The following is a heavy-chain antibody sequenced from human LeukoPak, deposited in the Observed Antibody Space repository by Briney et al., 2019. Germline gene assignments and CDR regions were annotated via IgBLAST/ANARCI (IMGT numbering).Heavy chain of an antibody. CDR3: AINGGGDSGYGNFDY. D-gene: IGHD5-12*01. CDR1: GFTFDDYA. CDR2: INWNSDSI. J-gene: IGHJ4*02. V-gene: IGHV3-9*01. Sequence: GGSLRLSCAVSGFTFDDYAMHWVRPVPGKGLEWGSGINWNSDSIGYADSVKGRFTTSRDNAKNSLYLQMNSLRAEDTAFYYCAINGGGDSGYGNFDYWGQGTLVTVSS.